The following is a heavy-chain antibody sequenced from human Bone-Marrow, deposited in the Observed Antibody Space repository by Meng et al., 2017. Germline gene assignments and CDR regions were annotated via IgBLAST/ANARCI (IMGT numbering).Heavy chain of an antibody. Sequence: LVHSGSTVMKPVSRVKASCKATGGTSDSYAISGLRQAPGQGLECMGGIIPIFGTATYSQKFQGRVTITAAESTSTAYMELSSLRSEDTAVYYCASQVAGSTGGLSHDYWGQGTLVTVSS. CDR2: IIPIFGTA. V-gene: IGHV1-69*01. CDR1: GGTSDSYA. J-gene: IGHJ4*02. CDR3: ASQVAGSTGGLSHDY. D-gene: IGHD6-19*01.